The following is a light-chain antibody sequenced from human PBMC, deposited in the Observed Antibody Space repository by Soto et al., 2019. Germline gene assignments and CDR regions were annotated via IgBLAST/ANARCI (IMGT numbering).Light chain of an antibody. CDR1: SSDVGNYNY. CDR3: SSYTSSTLFV. CDR2: EVS. J-gene: IGLJ1*01. Sequence: QSALTQPASVSGSPGQSITISCTGTSSDVGNYNYVSWYQHHPGKAPKLMIYEVSTRPSGVSNRFSGSKSGNTASLTISGLQAEDEADYYCSSYTSSTLFVFGTGTKVTVL. V-gene: IGLV2-14*01.